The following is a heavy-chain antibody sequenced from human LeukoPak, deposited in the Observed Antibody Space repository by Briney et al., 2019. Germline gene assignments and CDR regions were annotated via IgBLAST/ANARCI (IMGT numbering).Heavy chain of an antibody. J-gene: IGHJ6*03. CDR1: EFTFSSYG. CDR2: ISYDGSNK. Sequence: PGGSLRLSCAASEFTFSSYGMHWVRQAPGKGLEWVAVISYDGSNKYYADSVKGRFTISRDNSKNTLYLQMNSLRAEDTAVYYCAKAIVSEPYYYYYMDVWGKGTTVTVSS. CDR3: AKAIVSEPYYYYYMDV. D-gene: IGHD1-26*01. V-gene: IGHV3-30*18.